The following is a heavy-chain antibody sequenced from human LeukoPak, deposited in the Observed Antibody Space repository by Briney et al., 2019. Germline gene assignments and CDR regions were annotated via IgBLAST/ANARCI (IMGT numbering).Heavy chain of an antibody. CDR3: ARVTSGLDY. CDR2: INSDGSYI. CDR1: GFTFSSYW. V-gene: IGHV3-74*01. Sequence: GGSLRLSCVASGFTFSSYWMHWVRQAPGKGLVWVSRINSDGSYINYADSVKGRFTISRDNAKNTLYLQMNSLRAEDTAVYYCARVTSGLDYWGQGTLVTVSS. J-gene: IGHJ4*02.